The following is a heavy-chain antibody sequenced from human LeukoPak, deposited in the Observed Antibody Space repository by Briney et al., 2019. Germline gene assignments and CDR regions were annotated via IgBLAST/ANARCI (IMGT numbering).Heavy chain of an antibody. Sequence: GASVKVSCKASGGTFSSYAISWVRQAPGQGLEWMGRIIPIFGIANYAQKFQGRVTITADKSTSTAYMELSSLRSEDTAAYYCARAYSSGWYFLGYWGQGTLVTVSS. D-gene: IGHD6-19*01. CDR3: ARAYSSGWYFLGY. V-gene: IGHV1-69*04. CDR2: IIPIFGIA. CDR1: GGTFSSYA. J-gene: IGHJ4*02.